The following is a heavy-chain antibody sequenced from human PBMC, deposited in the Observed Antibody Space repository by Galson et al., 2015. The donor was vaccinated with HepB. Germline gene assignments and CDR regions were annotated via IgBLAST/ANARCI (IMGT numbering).Heavy chain of an antibody. CDR1: GFTFSNCA. CDR2: ISASGGST. D-gene: IGHD2-2*02. V-gene: IGHV3-23*01. Sequence: SLRLSCAASGFTFSNCAMSWVRQAPGEGLEWVYAISASGGSTYYADSVKGRFTMSSDNSKSTLYLQMNSLRAEDTALYFCEKGQDFVVVPASILPVYWGQGSLVTVSS. CDR3: EKGQDFVVVPASILPVY. J-gene: IGHJ4*02.